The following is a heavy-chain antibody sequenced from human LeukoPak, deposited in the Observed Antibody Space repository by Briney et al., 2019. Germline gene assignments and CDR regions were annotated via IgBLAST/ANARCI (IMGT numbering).Heavy chain of an antibody. CDR2: ISGSGGST. CDR1: GFTFSSYA. CDR3: AKDPQPAMVRGVLDY. Sequence: GGSLRLSCAASGFTFSSYAMSWVRQAPGKGLEWVSAISGSGGSTYYADSVKGRFTISRDNSKNTLYLQMNSLRAEDTAVYYCAKDPQPAMVRGVLDYWGQGTLVTVSS. V-gene: IGHV3-23*01. D-gene: IGHD3-10*01. J-gene: IGHJ4*02.